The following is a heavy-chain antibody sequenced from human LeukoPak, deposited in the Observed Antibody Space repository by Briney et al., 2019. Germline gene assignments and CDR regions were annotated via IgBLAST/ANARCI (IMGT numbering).Heavy chain of an antibody. CDR2: IDPSDSYT. Sequence: GESLQISCQGSGYSFTSYWISWVRQMPGKGLEWMGRIDPSDSYTNYSPSFQGHVTISADKSISTAYLQWSSLKASDTAMYYCAINEGLEMAAVDYWGQGTLVTVSS. J-gene: IGHJ4*02. CDR3: AINEGLEMAAVDY. D-gene: IGHD5-24*01. V-gene: IGHV5-10-1*01. CDR1: GYSFTSYW.